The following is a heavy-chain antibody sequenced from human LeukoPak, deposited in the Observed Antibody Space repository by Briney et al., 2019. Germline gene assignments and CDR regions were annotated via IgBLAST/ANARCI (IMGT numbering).Heavy chain of an antibody. D-gene: IGHD3-22*01. Sequence: ASVKVSCKASGYTFTGYYMHWVRQAPGQGLEWMGWINPNSGGTNYAQKFQGRVTMTRDTSISTAYMELSRLRSDDTAVYYCASLYYYDSSGTVYDYWGQGTLVTVSS. V-gene: IGHV1-2*02. CDR3: ASLYYYDSSGTVYDY. CDR1: GYTFTGYY. CDR2: INPNSGGT. J-gene: IGHJ4*02.